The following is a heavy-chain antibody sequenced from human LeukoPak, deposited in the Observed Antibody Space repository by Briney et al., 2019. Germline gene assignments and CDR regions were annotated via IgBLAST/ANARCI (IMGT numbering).Heavy chain of an antibody. CDR2: IKQDGSEK. CDR1: GFTFSSYW. J-gene: IGHJ4*02. Sequence: PGGSLRLSCAASGFTFSSYWMSWVRQAPGKGLEWVANIKQDGSEKYYVDSVKGRFTISRDNAKNSLYLQMNSLRAEDTAVYYCARVTPIVVVPAAYSKRYFDYWGQGTLVTVSS. D-gene: IGHD2-2*01. CDR3: ARVTPIVVVPAAYSKRYFDY. V-gene: IGHV3-7*01.